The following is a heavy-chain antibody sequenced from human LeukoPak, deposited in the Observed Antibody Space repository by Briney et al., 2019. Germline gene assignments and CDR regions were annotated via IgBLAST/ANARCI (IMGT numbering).Heavy chain of an antibody. CDR1: GYTFTGYY. J-gene: IGHJ4*02. CDR3: ARDRLLGDGYNDYFDY. V-gene: IGHV1-46*01. Sequence: ASVKVSCKASGYTFTGYYMHWVRHAPGQGLEWMGVINPSGGTTSYAQKFLGRVTMTRDTSTSTVYMELSSLRSEDTAVYYCARDRLLGDGYNDYFDYWGQGALVTVSS. D-gene: IGHD5-24*01. CDR2: INPSGGTT.